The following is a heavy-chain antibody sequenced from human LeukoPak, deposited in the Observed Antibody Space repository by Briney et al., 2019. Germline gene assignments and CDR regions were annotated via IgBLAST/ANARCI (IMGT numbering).Heavy chain of an antibody. CDR2: ISSSSRTI. CDR1: GFIFSSYS. CDR3: ARDFRVRNYDIGGYSY. J-gene: IGHJ4*02. Sequence: GGSLRLSCATSGFIFSSYSMNWVRQAPGKGLEWVSYISSSSRTIYYADSAKGRFTISRDNAKNSLYLQMNSLRAEDTAVYYCARDFRVRNYDIGGYSYWGQGTLVTVSS. V-gene: IGHV3-48*01. D-gene: IGHD3-22*01.